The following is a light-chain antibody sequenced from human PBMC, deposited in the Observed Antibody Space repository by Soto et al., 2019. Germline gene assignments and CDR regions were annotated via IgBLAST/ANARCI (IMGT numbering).Light chain of an antibody. V-gene: IGLV2-8*01. CDR1: SSDVGGYDY. J-gene: IGLJ3*02. CDR2: EVS. Sequence: QSALTQPPSASGSPGQSVTISCTGSSSDVGGYDYVSWYQQHPGKVPKLMLYEVSKRPSGVPDRFSGSKSGNTASLTVSGLQAEDEADYYCCSYGGSYTWVFGGGTKLTVL. CDR3: CSYGGSYTWV.